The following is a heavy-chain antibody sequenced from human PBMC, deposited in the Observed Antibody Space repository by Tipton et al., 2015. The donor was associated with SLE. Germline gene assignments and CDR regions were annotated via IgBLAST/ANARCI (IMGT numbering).Heavy chain of an antibody. V-gene: IGHV3-21*03. Sequence: VQLVQSGGVVVQPGGSLRLSCAASGFTFDDYTMHWVRQAPGKGLEWVSSISSSSSYIYYADSVKGRFTISRDNAKNSLYLQMNSLRAEDTAVYYCARARVSEGYFQHWGQGTLVTVSS. J-gene: IGHJ1*01. D-gene: IGHD6-13*01. CDR1: GFTFDDYT. CDR2: ISSSSSYI. CDR3: ARARVSEGYFQH.